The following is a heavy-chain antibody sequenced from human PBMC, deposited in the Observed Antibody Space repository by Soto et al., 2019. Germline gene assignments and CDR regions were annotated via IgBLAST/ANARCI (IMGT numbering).Heavy chain of an antibody. D-gene: IGHD2-21*02. V-gene: IGHV1-46*02. CDR3: ARGGHIAVVSASFDY. J-gene: IGHJ4*02. CDR1: GYTFNTYY. CDR2: IHPSGGGT. Sequence: QVQLVQSGAEVKKPGASVKVSCKPSGYTFNTYYLHWVRQAPGQALEWMGVIHPSGGGTTYAQKFLGRVTATRDTSASTVFMELRRLRSDDTAVYYCARGGHIAVVSASFDYWGQGTLGTVSS.